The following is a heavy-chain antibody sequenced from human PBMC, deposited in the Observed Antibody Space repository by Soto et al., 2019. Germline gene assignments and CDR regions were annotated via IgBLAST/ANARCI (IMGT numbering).Heavy chain of an antibody. J-gene: IGHJ6*02. D-gene: IGHD6-19*01. CDR2: IKSKTDGGTT. CDR1: GFTFSNAW. CDR3: TTARDPGSYGMDV. V-gene: IGHV3-15*07. Sequence: GGSLRLSCAASGFTFSNAWMNWVRQAPGKGLEWVGRIKSKTDGGTTDYAAPVKGRFTISRDDSKNTLYLQMNSLKTEDTAVYYCTTARDPGSYGMDVWGQGTTVTVSS.